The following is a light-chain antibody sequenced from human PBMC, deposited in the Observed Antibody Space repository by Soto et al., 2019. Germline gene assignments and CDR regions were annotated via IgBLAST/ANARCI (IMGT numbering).Light chain of an antibody. CDR3: QQYSSSPLIA. Sequence: EIVLTQSPGTLSLSPGERATLSCRASQSVSSSYLGWYQQKPGQAPRLLIYGASSRATGIPDRFSGSGSGTDFTLIISRLEPEDFAVYYCQQYSSSPLIAFGQGTRLEIK. J-gene: IGKJ5*01. CDR2: GAS. CDR1: QSVSSSY. V-gene: IGKV3-20*01.